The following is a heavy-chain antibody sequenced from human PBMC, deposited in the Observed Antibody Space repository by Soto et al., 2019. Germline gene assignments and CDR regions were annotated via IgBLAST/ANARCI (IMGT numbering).Heavy chain of an antibody. CDR2: IYPGDSDT. D-gene: IGHD3-10*01. J-gene: IGHJ6*02. V-gene: IGHV5-51*01. Sequence: GESLKISCKGSGYRFASYWIAWVRQVPGRGLEWMGIIYPGDSDTKYSPSFQGLVTMSVDKSTSTAYLQWNSLKAADTAVYYCARQGSSGYYYYGMDVWGQGTTVTVSS. CDR3: ARQGSSGYYYYGMDV. CDR1: GYRFASYW.